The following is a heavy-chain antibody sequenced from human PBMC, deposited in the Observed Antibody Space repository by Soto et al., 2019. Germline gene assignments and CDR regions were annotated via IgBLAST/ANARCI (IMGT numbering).Heavy chain of an antibody. D-gene: IGHD5-18*01. V-gene: IGHV1-2*06. J-gene: IGHJ3*02. Sequence: QVQLVQSGAEVKKPGASVRVSCEASGYRFTAYYIHWVRQAPGQGLEWMGRMNLDTGGTTYAQKFQRRVTMTRDTSSSTAYMAVCSLKTDAPAMYYCARDGKFAILGYSFASDIWG. CDR1: GYRFTAYY. CDR2: MNLDTGGT. CDR3: ARDGKFAILGYSFASDI.